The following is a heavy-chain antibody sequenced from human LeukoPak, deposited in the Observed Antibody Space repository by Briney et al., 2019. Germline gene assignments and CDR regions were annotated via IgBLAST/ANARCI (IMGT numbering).Heavy chain of an antibody. V-gene: IGHV1-24*01. D-gene: IGHD6-19*01. J-gene: IGHJ5*02. Sequence: ASVTVSCTVSGYTLTELSLHWVRQAPGKGLEWMGGFDPEDGETIYAQKFQSRVTMTEDTSTDTAYMELSSLRSEDTAVYYCATSRIAVAGTVWFDPWGQGTLVTVSS. CDR3: ATSRIAVAGTVWFDP. CDR1: GYTLTELS. CDR2: FDPEDGET.